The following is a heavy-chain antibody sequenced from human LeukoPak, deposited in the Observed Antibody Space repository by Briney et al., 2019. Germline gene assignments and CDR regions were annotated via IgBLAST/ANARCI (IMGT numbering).Heavy chain of an antibody. J-gene: IGHJ4*02. V-gene: IGHV4-4*07. CDR1: GGSISNYY. D-gene: IGHD3-3*01. CDR3: ARQTYYDFWSGSGYFDY. Sequence: SETLSLTCTVSGGSISNYYWSWIRQPAGKGLEWIGRIYISGSTNYNPSLKSRVTMSVDTSKNQFSLKLSSVTAADTAVYYCARQTYYDFWSGSGYFDYWGQGTLVTVSS. CDR2: IYISGST.